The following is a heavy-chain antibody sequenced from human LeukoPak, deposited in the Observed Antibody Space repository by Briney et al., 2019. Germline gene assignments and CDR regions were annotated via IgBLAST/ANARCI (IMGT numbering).Heavy chain of an antibody. J-gene: IGHJ4*02. D-gene: IGHD6-19*01. CDR3: ARDKEGVAGPAY. CDR2: MNGDGSEK. CDR1: GFTFSNYW. V-gene: IGHV3-7*05. Sequence: GGSLRLSCAASGFTFSNYWMTWVRQAPGKGLEWVANMNGDGSEKYYVGSVKGRFTISRDNAKNSLYLQMNSLRAEDTAVYYCARDKEGVAGPAYWGQGTLFTVSS.